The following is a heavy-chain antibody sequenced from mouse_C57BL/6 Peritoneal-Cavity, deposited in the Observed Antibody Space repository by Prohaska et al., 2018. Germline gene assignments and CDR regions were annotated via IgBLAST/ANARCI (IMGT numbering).Heavy chain of an antibody. V-gene: IGHV11-2*01. J-gene: IGHJ1*03. D-gene: IGHD1-1*02. CDR3: MRNGSYWYLDV. CDR2: INSDGRSI. Sequence: EVQLLETGGGLVQPGGSRGLSCEGSGFTFSGFWMSWVRQTPGKTLEWIGDINSDGRSINYAPSIKDRVTIFRDNYKSTLYLQISNVRSEDTATYFCMRNGSYWYLDVWGTESPLTVS. CDR1: GFTFSGFW.